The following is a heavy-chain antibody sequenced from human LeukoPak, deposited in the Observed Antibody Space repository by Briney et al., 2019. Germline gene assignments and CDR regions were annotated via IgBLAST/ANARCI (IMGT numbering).Heavy chain of an antibody. CDR2: INPNSGGT. CDR3: ARDLRPAGYQLLSLFFDY. J-gene: IGHJ4*02. CDR1: GYTFTGYY. V-gene: IGHV1-2*02. Sequence: ASVKVSCKASGYTFTGYYMHWVRQAAGQGLEWMGWINPNSGGTNYAQKFQGRVTMTRDTSISTAYMELSRLRSDDTAVYYCARDLRPAGYQLLSLFFDYWGQGTLVTVSS. D-gene: IGHD2-2*01.